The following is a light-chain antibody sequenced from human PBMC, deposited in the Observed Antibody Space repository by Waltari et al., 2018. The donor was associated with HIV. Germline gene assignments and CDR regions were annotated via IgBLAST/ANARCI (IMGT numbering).Light chain of an antibody. CDR1: QDIGGN. Sequence: QMTQSPSSLSGAVGDKVTITCQTSQDIGGNLNWFQHTPGKAPELLIFAASYLIKGVPSRFSGSGYGTHFTFTINRLQPEDIATYFCLQFDNLPYSFGQGSKVEIK. CDR3: LQFDNLPYS. CDR2: AAS. J-gene: IGKJ2*03. V-gene: IGKV1-33*01.